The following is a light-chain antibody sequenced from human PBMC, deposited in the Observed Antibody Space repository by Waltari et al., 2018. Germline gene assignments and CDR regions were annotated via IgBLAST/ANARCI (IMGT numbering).Light chain of an antibody. Sequence: DIQMTQSPSSLSASVGDRVTITCQASQDISIFLNWYQQKLGNAPKLLIYDASNLETGGPSRFSGSGSGTTFTFTISSLQAEDIATYYCQQYDDLRITFGPGTKVNVK. CDR1: QDISIF. CDR3: QQYDDLRIT. V-gene: IGKV1-33*01. CDR2: DAS. J-gene: IGKJ3*01.